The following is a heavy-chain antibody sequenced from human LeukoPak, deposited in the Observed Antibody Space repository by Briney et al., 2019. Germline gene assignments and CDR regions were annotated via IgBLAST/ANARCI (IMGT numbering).Heavy chain of an antibody. CDR3: AREFSSSASGTYYPY. J-gene: IGHJ4*02. V-gene: IGHV4-34*01. CDR1: GGSFSGYN. CDR2: VNHSGST. D-gene: IGHD3-10*01. Sequence: SETLSLTCAVSGGSFSGYNWTWIRQSPGKTLEWIGEVNHSGSTNYSPSLKSRVNILVDTSKNQFSLRLSSVTAADTAVYYCAREFSSSASGTYYPYWGQGTLVTVSS.